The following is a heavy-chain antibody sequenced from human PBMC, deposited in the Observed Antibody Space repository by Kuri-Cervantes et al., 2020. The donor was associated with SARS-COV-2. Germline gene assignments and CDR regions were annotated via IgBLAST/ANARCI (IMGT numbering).Heavy chain of an antibody. CDR2: IYYSGST. V-gene: IGHV4-59*08. CDR3: ARTYSSGRTVWYFDL. J-gene: IGHJ2*01. CDR1: GGSISSYY. D-gene: IGHD6-19*01. Sequence: SETLSLTCTVSGGSISSYYWSWIRQPPGKGLEWIGYIYYSGSTNYNPSLKSRVTMSVDTSKNQFSLKLSSVTAADTAVYYCARTYSSGRTVWYFDLWGRGTLVTVSS.